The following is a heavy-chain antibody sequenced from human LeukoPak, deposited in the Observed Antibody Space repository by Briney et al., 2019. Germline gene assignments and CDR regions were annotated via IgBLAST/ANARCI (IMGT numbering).Heavy chain of an antibody. V-gene: IGHV5-51*01. J-gene: IGHJ4*02. CDR3: ARLGRWLQLSGDY. Sequence: IIYPGDSDTRYRPSFQGQVPISAHKSISTAYLQWSSLKASDTAMYYCARLGRWLQLSGDYWGQGTLVTVSS. CDR2: IYPGDSDT. D-gene: IGHD5-24*01.